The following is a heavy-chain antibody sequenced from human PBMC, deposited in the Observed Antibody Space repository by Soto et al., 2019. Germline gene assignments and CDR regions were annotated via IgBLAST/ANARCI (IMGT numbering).Heavy chain of an antibody. J-gene: IGHJ4*02. CDR3: AYYRERTGGRHVDF. D-gene: IGHD2-8*02. CDR1: GFTFSGAW. V-gene: IGHV3-15*07. CDR2: IKSKADGGTT. Sequence: EVQLVESGGGLVKPGGSLRLSCAASGFTFSGAWMKWVRQAPGKGLEWVGRIKSKADGGTTDHAPPVKGRFTISRDDSKNILFLQMVSLITEDSAIYYCAYYRERTGGRHVDFWGQGTLVTGSS.